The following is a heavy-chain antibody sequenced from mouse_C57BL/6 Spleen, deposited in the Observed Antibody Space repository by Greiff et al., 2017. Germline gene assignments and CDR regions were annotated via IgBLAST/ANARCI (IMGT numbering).Heavy chain of an antibody. CDR1: GYTFTSYW. J-gene: IGHJ1*03. CDR3: ARRGEYYGSSPWYFDV. Sequence: QVQLKQPGAELVRPGSSVKLSCKASGYTFTSYWMDWVKQRPGQGLEWIGNIYPSDSETHYNQKFKDKATLTVDKSSSTAYMQLSSLTSEDSAVYYCARRGEYYGSSPWYFDVWGTGTTVTVSS. V-gene: IGHV1-61*01. D-gene: IGHD1-1*01. CDR2: IYPSDSET.